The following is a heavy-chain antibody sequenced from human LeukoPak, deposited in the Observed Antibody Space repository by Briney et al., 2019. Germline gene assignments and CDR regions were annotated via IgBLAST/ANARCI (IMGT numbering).Heavy chain of an antibody. J-gene: IGHJ5*01. V-gene: IGHV4-34*01. CDR2: INHSGST. D-gene: IGHD2-2*01. CDR1: GGSFSGYY. CDR3: ARGPANSVVPADRRGSNWYDY. Sequence: SETLSLTCAVYGGSFSGYYWSWIRQPPGKGLEWIGEINHSGSTNYNPSLKSRVTISVDTSKNQFSLKLSSVTAADTAVYYCARGPANSVVPADRRGSNWYDYWGQGTLVTVSS.